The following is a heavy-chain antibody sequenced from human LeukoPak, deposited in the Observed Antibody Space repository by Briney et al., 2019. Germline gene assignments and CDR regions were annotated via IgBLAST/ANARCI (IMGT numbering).Heavy chain of an antibody. J-gene: IGHJ4*02. Sequence: ASVTVSCKTSGYTFTGYYMHWVRQAPGQGLEWMGWINPNSGGTNYAQKFQDRVTMTGDTSISTAYMELSRLTSDDTAVYHCARAPMIVVVFPPRLDYWGQGTLVTVSS. D-gene: IGHD3-22*01. CDR2: INPNSGGT. V-gene: IGHV1-2*02. CDR1: GYTFTGYY. CDR3: ARAPMIVVVFPPRLDY.